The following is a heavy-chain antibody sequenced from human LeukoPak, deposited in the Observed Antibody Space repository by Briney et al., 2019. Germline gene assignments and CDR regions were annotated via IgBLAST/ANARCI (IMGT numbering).Heavy chain of an antibody. D-gene: IGHD3-16*01. CDR2: ISGSGGST. CDR1: GFTFSSYA. Sequence: GGSLRLSCAASGFTFSSYAMSWVRQAPGKGLEWVSAISGSGGSTYYADSVKGRFTISRDNSRNTLYLQMNGLRAEDKAVYYCAKEYYDYDWRSYYFDYWGQGTLVTAAS. J-gene: IGHJ4*02. CDR3: AKEYYDYDWRSYYFDY. V-gene: IGHV3-23*01.